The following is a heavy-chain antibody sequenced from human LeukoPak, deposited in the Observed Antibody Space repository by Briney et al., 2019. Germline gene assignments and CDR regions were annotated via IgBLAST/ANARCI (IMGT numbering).Heavy chain of an antibody. CDR2: IYHSGST. D-gene: IGHD3-22*01. CDR3: ARRTYYYDSSGYDFDY. J-gene: IGHJ4*02. V-gene: IGHV4-38-2*02. Sequence: SETLSLTCTVSGYYISSGYYWGWIRQPPGKGLEWIGSIYHSGSTYYNPSLKSRVTISVDTSKNQFSLKLSSVTAADTAVYYCARRTYYYDSSGYDFDYWGQGTLVTVSS. CDR1: GYYISSGYY.